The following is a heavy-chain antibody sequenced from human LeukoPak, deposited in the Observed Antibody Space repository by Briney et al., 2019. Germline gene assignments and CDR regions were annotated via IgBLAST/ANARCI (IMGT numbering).Heavy chain of an antibody. J-gene: IGHJ4*02. CDR2: INPNSGGT. D-gene: IGHD3-22*01. CDR1: GYTFLSYG. Sequence: ASVKVSCKASGYTFLSYGVNWVRQAPGQGLEWMGWINPNSGGTNYAQKFQGRVTMTRDTSISTAYMELSRLRSDDTAVYYCARVPREPYYDSSGYWFLDYWGQGTLVTVSS. V-gene: IGHV1-2*02. CDR3: ARVPREPYYDSSGYWFLDY.